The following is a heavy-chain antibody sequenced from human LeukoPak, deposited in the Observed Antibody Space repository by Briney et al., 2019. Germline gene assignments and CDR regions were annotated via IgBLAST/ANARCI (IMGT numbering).Heavy chain of an antibody. D-gene: IGHD3-22*01. CDR1: GFTFSSYA. J-gene: IGHJ2*01. V-gene: IGHV3-23*01. Sequence: PGGSLRLSCAASGFTFSSYAMSWVRQAPGKGLEWVSVISGSDGSTYYADSVKGRFTISRDNSKNTLYLQMGSLRAEDMAVYYCARGIFGYYDSSTWYFDLWGRGTLVTVSS. CDR3: ARGIFGYYDSSTWYFDL. CDR2: ISGSDGST.